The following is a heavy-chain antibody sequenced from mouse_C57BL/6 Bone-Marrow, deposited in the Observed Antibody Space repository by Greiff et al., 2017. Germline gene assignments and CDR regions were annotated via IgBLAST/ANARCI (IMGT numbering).Heavy chain of an antibody. V-gene: IGHV1-69*01. D-gene: IGHD2-4*01. CDR1: GYTFTSYW. Sequence: VQLQQPGAELVMPGASVKLSCKASGYTFTSYWMHWVKQRPGQGLEWIGELDPSDSYTNYNQKFKGKSTLTVDKSSSPAYMQRSGLTSEDSAVYYCAREGLRRDWYFDVWGTGTTVTVSA. CDR3: AREGLRRDWYFDV. CDR2: LDPSDSYT. J-gene: IGHJ1*03.